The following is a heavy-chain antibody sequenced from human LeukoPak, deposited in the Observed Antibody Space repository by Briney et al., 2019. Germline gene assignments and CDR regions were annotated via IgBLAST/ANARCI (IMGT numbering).Heavy chain of an antibody. D-gene: IGHD6-19*01. Sequence: PSETLSLTCTVSGGSISSGGYYWSWIRQPPGKGLEWIGYIYYSGSTNYNPSLKSRVTISVDTSKNQFSLKLSSVTAADTAVYYCARGGYSSGWYVHQTSYYFDYWGQGTLVTVSS. V-gene: IGHV4-61*08. CDR2: IYYSGST. CDR3: ARGGYSSGWYVHQTSYYFDY. CDR1: GGSISSGGYY. J-gene: IGHJ4*02.